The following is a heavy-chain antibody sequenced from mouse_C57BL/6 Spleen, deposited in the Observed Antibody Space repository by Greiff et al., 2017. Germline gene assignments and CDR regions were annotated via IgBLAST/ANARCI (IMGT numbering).Heavy chain of an antibody. D-gene: IGHD2-4*01. CDR3: TRDDYECYYAMDD. Sequence: VQLQQPGAELVKPGASVKMSCKASGYTFTSYWITWVKQRPGQGLEWIGDIYPGSGSTNYNEKFKSKATLTVDTSSSTAYMRLSSLTSEDSAVYYGTRDDYECYYAMDDWGQGTSVTVSS. CDR2: IYPGSGST. V-gene: IGHV1-55*01. J-gene: IGHJ4*01. CDR1: GYTFTSYW.